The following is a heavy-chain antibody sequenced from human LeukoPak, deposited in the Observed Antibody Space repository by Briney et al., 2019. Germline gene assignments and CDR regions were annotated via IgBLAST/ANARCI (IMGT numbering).Heavy chain of an antibody. CDR3: AKGSGVAVAGTFSYFDY. Sequence: GGPLRLSCAASGFTFDDYAMHWVRQAPGKGLEWVSGISWNSGSIGYADSVKGRFTISRDNAKNSLYLQMNSLRAEDTALYYCAKGSGVAVAGTFSYFDYWGQGTLVTVSS. D-gene: IGHD6-19*01. J-gene: IGHJ4*02. V-gene: IGHV3-9*01. CDR2: ISWNSGSI. CDR1: GFTFDDYA.